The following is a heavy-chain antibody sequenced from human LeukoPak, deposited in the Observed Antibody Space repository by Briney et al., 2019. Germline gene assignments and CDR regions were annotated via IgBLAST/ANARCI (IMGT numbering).Heavy chain of an antibody. CDR2: IRYDGSNK. Sequence: PGGSLRLSCAASGFTFSSYGMHWVRQAPGKGLEWVAFIRYDGSNKYYADSVKGRFTISRDNSKNTLYLQMNSLRAEDTAVYYCANDWTSYGPLDAFDIWGQGTMVTVSS. CDR1: GFTFSSYG. CDR3: ANDWTSYGPLDAFDI. V-gene: IGHV3-30*02. J-gene: IGHJ3*02. D-gene: IGHD4-17*01.